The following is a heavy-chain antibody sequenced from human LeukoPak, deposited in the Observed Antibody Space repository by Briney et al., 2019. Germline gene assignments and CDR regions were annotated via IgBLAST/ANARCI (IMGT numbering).Heavy chain of an antibody. CDR1: GGSFSGYY. V-gene: IGHV4-34*01. CDR3: ARGGGPAVVIAMWGHWFDP. Sequence: SETLSLTCAVYGGSFSGYYWSWIRQPPGKGLEWIGEINHSGSTNYNPSLKSRVTISVDTSMNQFSLKLSSVTAADTAVYYCARGGGPAVVIAMWGHWFDPWGQGTLVTVSS. J-gene: IGHJ5*02. D-gene: IGHD2-21*01. CDR2: INHSGST.